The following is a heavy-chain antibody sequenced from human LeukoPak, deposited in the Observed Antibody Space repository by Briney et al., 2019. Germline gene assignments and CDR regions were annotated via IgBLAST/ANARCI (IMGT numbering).Heavy chain of an antibody. Sequence: GGSLRLSCAASGFTFSSYWMSRVRQAPGKGLEWVANIKQDGSEKYYVDSVKGRFTISRDNAKNSLYLQMNSLRAEDTAVYYCARAYSSGYYYYYYGMDVWGQGTTVTVSS. CDR2: IKQDGSEK. J-gene: IGHJ6*02. V-gene: IGHV3-7*01. CDR3: ARAYSSGYYYYYYGMDV. CDR1: GFTFSSYW. D-gene: IGHD6-19*01.